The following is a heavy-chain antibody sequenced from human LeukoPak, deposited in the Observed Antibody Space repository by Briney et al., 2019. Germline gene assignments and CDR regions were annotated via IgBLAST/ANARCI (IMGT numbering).Heavy chain of an antibody. CDR1: GGSISSINW. Sequence: PSGTLSLTCAVSGGSISSINWWSWVRQPPGKGLEWIGEIYHSGSTNYNPSLKSRVTISIDTSKNQFSLKLSSVTAADTAVYYCARDQTSKGDAFDIWGQGTMVTVSS. J-gene: IGHJ3*02. V-gene: IGHV4-4*02. CDR3: ARDQTSKGDAFDI. CDR2: IYHSGST.